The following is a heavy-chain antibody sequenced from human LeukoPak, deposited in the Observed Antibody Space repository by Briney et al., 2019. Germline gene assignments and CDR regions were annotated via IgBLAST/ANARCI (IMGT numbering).Heavy chain of an antibody. Sequence: SEALSLTCTVSGGSISSYYWSWIRQPAGKGLEWIGRIHTSGSTNYNPSLKSRVTMSVDTSTNHFSLKLTSVTAADTALYYCARGLFGDRYNDAFDIWGQGTMVTVSS. CDR3: ARGLFGDRYNDAFDI. CDR2: IHTSGST. D-gene: IGHD5-24*01. J-gene: IGHJ3*02. V-gene: IGHV4-4*07. CDR1: GGSISSYY.